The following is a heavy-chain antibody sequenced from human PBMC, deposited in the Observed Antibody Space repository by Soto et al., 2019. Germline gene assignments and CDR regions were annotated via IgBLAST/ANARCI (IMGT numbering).Heavy chain of an antibody. D-gene: IGHD4-17*01. Sequence: ASVKVSCKASGYTFTSYYMHWVRQAPGQGLEWMGIINPSGGSTSYAQKFQGRVTMTRDTSTSTVYMELSSLRSEDTAVYYCARCYGGKQDDYYYYYGMDVWGQGTTVTVSS. J-gene: IGHJ6*02. CDR1: GYTFTSYY. V-gene: IGHV1-46*03. CDR2: INPSGGST. CDR3: ARCYGGKQDDYYYYYGMDV.